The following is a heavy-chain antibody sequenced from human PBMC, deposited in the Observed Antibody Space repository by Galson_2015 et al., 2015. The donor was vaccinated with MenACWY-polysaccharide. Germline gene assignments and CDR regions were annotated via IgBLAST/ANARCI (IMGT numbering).Heavy chain of an antibody. J-gene: IGHJ4*02. V-gene: IGHV1-8*01. Sequence: SVKVSCKASGYTFTSYDINWVRQATGQGLEWMGWMNPNSGNTGYAQKFQGRVTMTRNTSISTAYMELSSLRSEDTAVYYCAREEGRFLDFDYWGQGTLVTVSS. CDR2: MNPNSGNT. CDR3: AREEGRFLDFDY. D-gene: IGHD3-10*01. CDR1: GYTFTSYD.